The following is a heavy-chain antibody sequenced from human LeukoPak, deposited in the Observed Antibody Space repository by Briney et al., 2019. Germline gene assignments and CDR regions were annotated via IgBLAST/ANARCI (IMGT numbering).Heavy chain of an antibody. CDR2: INPSGGST. Sequence: ASVKVSCKASGYTFTSYYMHWVRQAPGQGLEWMGVINPSGGSTSYAQKFQGRVTMTRDTSTSTVYMELSSLRSEDTAVYYCARYSSYSEYCGGDCYTLDYWGQGTLVTVSS. CDR3: ARYSSYSEYCGGDCYTLDY. J-gene: IGHJ4*02. D-gene: IGHD2-21*02. CDR1: GYTFTSYY. V-gene: IGHV1-46*01.